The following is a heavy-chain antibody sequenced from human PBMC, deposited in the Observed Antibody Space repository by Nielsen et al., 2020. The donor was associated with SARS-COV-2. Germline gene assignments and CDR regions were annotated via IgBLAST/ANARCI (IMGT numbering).Heavy chain of an antibody. CDR2: ISGVGRAT. CDR3: AKGGFGDFGGGSDYFDY. D-gene: IGHD4-17*01. V-gene: IGHV3-23*01. J-gene: IGHJ4*02. Sequence: GESLKISCVVSGFTFSSYSMNWVRQAPGKGLEWVSAISGVGRATHYADSVQGRFIISRDNSKDTVFLQMNSLRAEDTAVYFCAKGGFGDFGGGSDYFDYWGQGTAVTVS. CDR1: GFTFSSYS.